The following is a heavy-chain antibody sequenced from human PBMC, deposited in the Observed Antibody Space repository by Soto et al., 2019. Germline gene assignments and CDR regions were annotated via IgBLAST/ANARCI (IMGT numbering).Heavy chain of an antibody. V-gene: IGHV4-31*03. CDR2: IYYSGTT. CDR3: ARGYSSGYLGNWFDP. Sequence: SETLSLTCTVSGGSISSLGYYWSWIRQHLGKGLEWIGYIYYSGTTSYNPSLKSRVTISADTSQNQFSLKLSSVTAADTAVYYCARGYSSGYLGNWFDPWGQGTLVTVSS. D-gene: IGHD3-22*01. J-gene: IGHJ5*02. CDR1: GGSISSLGYY.